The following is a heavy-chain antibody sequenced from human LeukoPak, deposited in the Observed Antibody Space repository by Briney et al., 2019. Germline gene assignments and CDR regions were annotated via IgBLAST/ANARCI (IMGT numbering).Heavy chain of an antibody. CDR3: ARGSGFYTGWFDP. Sequence: SETLSLTCTVSGGSISSGSYYWGWIRQPPGKGLEWIGSIYYSGSTNYNPSLKSRVTISVDTSKNQFSLKLSSVTAADTAVYYCARGSGFYTGWFDPWGQGTLVTVSS. CDR1: GGSISSGSYY. V-gene: IGHV4-39*07. CDR2: IYYSGST. J-gene: IGHJ5*02. D-gene: IGHD2-2*02.